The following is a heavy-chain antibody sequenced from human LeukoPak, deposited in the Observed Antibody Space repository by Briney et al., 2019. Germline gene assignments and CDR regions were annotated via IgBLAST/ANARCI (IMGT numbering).Heavy chain of an antibody. J-gene: IGHJ3*02. Sequence: GGSLRLSCAASGFTFSSYSMNWVRQAPGKGLEWVSSISSSSSYIYYADSVKGRFTISRDNAKNSLYLQMNSLRAEDTAVYYCARGTAVAGTRDAFDIWGQGTMVTVSS. CDR2: ISSSSSYI. CDR1: GFTFSSYS. V-gene: IGHV3-21*01. D-gene: IGHD6-19*01. CDR3: ARGTAVAGTRDAFDI.